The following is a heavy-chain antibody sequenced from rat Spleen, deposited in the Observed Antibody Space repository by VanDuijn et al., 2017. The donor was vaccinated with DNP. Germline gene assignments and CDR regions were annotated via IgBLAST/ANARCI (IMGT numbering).Heavy chain of an antibody. V-gene: IGHV5-22*01. Sequence: EVQLVESGGGSVQPGRSMKLSCAASGFTFSDYYMAWVRQAPTKGLELVAYISYFGDNTYSGDSVKGRFTISRDNAKSTLYLQMNSLRSEDMATYYCARHGRRVFDYWGQGVMVTVSS. CDR1: GFTFSDYY. J-gene: IGHJ2*01. CDR2: ISYFGDNT. CDR3: ARHGRRVFDY. D-gene: IGHD1-11*01.